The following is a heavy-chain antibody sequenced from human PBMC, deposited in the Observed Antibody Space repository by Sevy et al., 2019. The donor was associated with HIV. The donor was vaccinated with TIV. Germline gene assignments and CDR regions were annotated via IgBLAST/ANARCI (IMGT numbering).Heavy chain of an antibody. CDR3: AGGVGGYYDNSGYYRADAFHI. CDR1: GFTFSSYG. V-gene: IGHV3-33*01. CDR2: IWYDGSNK. D-gene: IGHD3-22*01. J-gene: IGHJ3*02. Sequence: GGSLRLSCAASGFTFSSYGMHWVRQAPGKGLEWVAVIWYDGSNKYYADSVKGRFTNSRENSKNTLYLQINSLRAEDKDVYYGAGGVGGYYDNSGYYRADAFHIWGQGTMVTVSS.